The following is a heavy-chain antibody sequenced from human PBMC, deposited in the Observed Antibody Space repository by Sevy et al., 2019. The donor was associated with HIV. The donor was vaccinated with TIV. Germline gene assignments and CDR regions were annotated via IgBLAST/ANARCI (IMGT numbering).Heavy chain of an antibody. J-gene: IGHJ6*02. CDR3: AKRLVSWDGMDV. V-gene: IGHV3-21*01. CDR1: GFTFSSYD. Sequence: GGSLRLSCTASGFTFSSYDMNWVRQAPGKGLEWVSFISGSSNYIYYADSVKGRFTVSRDNAKNSLYLQMNRVRAEDTAVYYCAKRLVSWDGMDVWGQGTTVTVSS. CDR2: ISGSSNYI. D-gene: IGHD1-26*01.